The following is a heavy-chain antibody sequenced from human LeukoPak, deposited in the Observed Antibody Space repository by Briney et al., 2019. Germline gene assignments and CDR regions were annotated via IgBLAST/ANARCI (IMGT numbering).Heavy chain of an antibody. CDR1: GYTFTSYD. CDR3: ARDKDVLEWLTGMDV. J-gene: IGHJ6*02. CDR2: IIPIFGTA. D-gene: IGHD3-3*01. V-gene: IGHV1-69*13. Sequence: SVKVSCKASGYTFTSYDINWVRQAPGQGLEWMGGIIPIFGTANYAQKFQGRVTITADESTSTAYMELSSLRSEDTAVYYCARDKDVLEWLTGMDVWGQGTTVTVSS.